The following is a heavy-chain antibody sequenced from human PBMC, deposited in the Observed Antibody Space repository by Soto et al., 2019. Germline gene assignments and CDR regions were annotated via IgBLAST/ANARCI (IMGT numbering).Heavy chain of an antibody. V-gene: IGHV4-39*03. CDR2: IYHTGNA. J-gene: IGHJ4*02. CDR1: GGSFSNSRFY. Sequence: SETLSLTWIVSGGSFSNSRFYWAWIRQPPGEGLEWIGSIYHTGNAYYNPSLKSRVTISVDTSKNQFSLKVTSVTAADTAVYYCLGGYGTSYDYWGQGTLVTSPQ. CDR3: LGGYGTSYDY. D-gene: IGHD5-12*01.